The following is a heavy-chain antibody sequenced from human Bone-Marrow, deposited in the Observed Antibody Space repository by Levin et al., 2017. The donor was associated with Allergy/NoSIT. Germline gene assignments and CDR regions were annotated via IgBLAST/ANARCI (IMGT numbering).Heavy chain of an antibody. J-gene: IGHJ6*03. V-gene: IGHV3-21*01. CDR1: FFPFLFSF. CDR3: ARRNDFWSRTHGGYYFFMDV. D-gene: IGHD3-3*01. Sequence: LPFSSSFFPFLFSFFHWVRQAPGKGLEWVSSIRGSSSYITFSDSVKGRLTLSRAHAKNSLYLQMNNLRAEDTAVYYCARRNDFWSRTHGGYYFFMDVWGKGTTVTVSS. CDR2: IRGSSSYI.